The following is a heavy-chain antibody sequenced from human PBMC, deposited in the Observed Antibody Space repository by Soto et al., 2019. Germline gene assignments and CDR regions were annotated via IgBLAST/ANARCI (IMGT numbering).Heavy chain of an antibody. CDR3: VRYCSTTKCPSDY. Sequence: TSETLSLTCTVSGGSISSGGSYWGWIRQPPGKGLEWIGYIYYSGNTYFNPSLKSRVTLSVDTSKNQFSLNLSSVTAADTAVYYCVRYCSTTKCPSDYWGQGTLVTVSS. CDR1: GGSISSGGSY. D-gene: IGHD2-2*01. J-gene: IGHJ4*02. V-gene: IGHV4-30-4*01. CDR2: IYYSGNT.